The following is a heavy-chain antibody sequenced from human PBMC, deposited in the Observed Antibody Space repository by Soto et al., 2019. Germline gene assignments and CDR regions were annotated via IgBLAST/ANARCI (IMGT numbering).Heavy chain of an antibody. CDR2: ISDDGSNK. J-gene: IGHJ4*02. D-gene: IGHD3-9*01. V-gene: IGHV3-30*18. CDR1: GFTFSSYG. Sequence: QVQLVESGGGVVQPGRYLRLSCAASGFTFSSYGMHWVRQAPGKGLEWVAVISDDGSNKYYADSVKGRFTIYRDNSKNTLYLQMNSVRAEDTVVYYCAKVRDDILTGYPGYWGQGTLVTVSS. CDR3: AKVRDDILTGYPGY.